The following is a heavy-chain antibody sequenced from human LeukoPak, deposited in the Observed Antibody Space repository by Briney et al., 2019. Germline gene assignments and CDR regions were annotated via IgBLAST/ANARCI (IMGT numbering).Heavy chain of an antibody. D-gene: IGHD2-2*01. V-gene: IGHV3-23*01. Sequence: GGSLRLSCAASGFTFSSYAMSWVRQAPGKGLEWVSAISGSGGSTYYADSVKGRFTISRDNSKNTLYLQMNSLRAEDTAVYYCAKRPQNVVPAGNNWYFDLWGRGTLVIVSS. CDR3: AKRPQNVVPAGNNWYFDL. CDR1: GFTFSSYA. CDR2: ISGSGGST. J-gene: IGHJ2*01.